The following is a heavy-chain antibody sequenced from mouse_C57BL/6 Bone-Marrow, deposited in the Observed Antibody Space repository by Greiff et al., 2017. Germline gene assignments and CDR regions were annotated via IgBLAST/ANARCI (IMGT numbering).Heavy chain of an antibody. D-gene: IGHD2-3*01. CDR2: IWWSDDN. Sequence: QVTLKESGPGILQPSQTLSLTCSFSGFSLSTFGLGVGWIRPPSGKGLEWLAHIWWSDDNYYNPALKSRLTISKATSKKQVFLTIANVATAYTATYYCARIGADCYYVFWYFDVWGTGTTVTVSS. CDR3: ARIGADCYYVFWYFDV. V-gene: IGHV8-8*01. CDR1: GFSLSTFGLG. J-gene: IGHJ1*03.